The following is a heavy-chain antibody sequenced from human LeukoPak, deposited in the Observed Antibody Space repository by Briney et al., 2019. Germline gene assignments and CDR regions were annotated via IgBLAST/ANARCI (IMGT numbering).Heavy chain of an antibody. CDR2: IYPGDSDT. CDR1: GYSFTNYW. CDR3: ARHGSSYFEPRYNWLDP. J-gene: IGHJ5*02. V-gene: IGHV5-51*01. D-gene: IGHD3-9*01. Sequence: GESLKISCKGSGYSFTNYWIGWVRQMPGKGLEWMGMIYPGDSDTRYSPSFQGQVTISADKSISTAYLQWSSLEASDTAMYFCARHGSSYFEPRYNWLDPWGQGTLVTVSS.